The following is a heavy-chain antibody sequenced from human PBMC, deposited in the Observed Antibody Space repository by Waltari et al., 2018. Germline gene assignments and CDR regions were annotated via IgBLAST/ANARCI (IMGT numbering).Heavy chain of an antibody. CDR2: MFSGDRT. CDR3: ARGGTVDSSWYDH. Sequence: EVQLVETGGGLIQPGGSLKLSCAASGFSVTDNYMRWFRQAPGKGLEWVSVMFSGDRTYYEDAVKGRFIISRDKSTNTLYLQMNSLTVEDTALYYCARGGTVDSSWYDHWGQGTLVRVSS. J-gene: IGHJ5*02. D-gene: IGHD4-4*01. V-gene: IGHV3-53*02. CDR1: GFSVTDNY.